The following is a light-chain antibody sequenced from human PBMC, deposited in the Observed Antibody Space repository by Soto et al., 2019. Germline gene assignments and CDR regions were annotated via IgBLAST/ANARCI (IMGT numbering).Light chain of an antibody. J-gene: IGLJ3*02. CDR3: QSYDSSLSVWV. Sequence: QPVLTQPPSVSGAPGQRVTISCTGSSSNIGAGYDVHWYQQLPGTAPKLLIYGNSNRPSGVPDRFSVSKSGTSASLAITGLQAEDEADYYCQSYDSSLSVWVFGGGTQLTVL. V-gene: IGLV1-40*01. CDR1: SSNIGAGYD. CDR2: GNS.